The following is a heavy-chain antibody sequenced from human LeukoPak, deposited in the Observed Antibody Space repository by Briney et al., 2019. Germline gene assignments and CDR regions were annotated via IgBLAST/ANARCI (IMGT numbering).Heavy chain of an antibody. J-gene: IGHJ5*02. V-gene: IGHV4-34*01. CDR3: ARHLGITFGGVIVEDNWFDP. CDR1: GGSFSGYY. CDR2: IYYSGST. Sequence: SETLSLTCAVYGGSFSGYYWSWIRQPPGKGLEWIGSIYYSGSTYYNPSLKSRVTISVDTSKNQFSLKLSSVTAADTAVYYCARHLGITFGGVIVEDNWFDPWGQGTLVTVSS. D-gene: IGHD3-16*02.